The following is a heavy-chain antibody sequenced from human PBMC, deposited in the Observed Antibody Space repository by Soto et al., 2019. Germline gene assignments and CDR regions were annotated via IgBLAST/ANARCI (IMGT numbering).Heavy chain of an antibody. CDR1: GFSFSNYG. J-gene: IGHJ3*01. D-gene: IGHD1-7*01. CDR3: VRDSEWELTNGFEV. V-gene: IGHV3-33*01. Sequence: SGGGVVQPGTSLRLSCAASGFSFSNYGMHWVRQAPGKGLEWVAVTWYDGSTTYYADSVRGRFTVSRDNPKNQLYLQMDSLRDEDTAVYFCVRDSEWELTNGFEVWGQGTTVIVSS. CDR2: TWYDGSTT.